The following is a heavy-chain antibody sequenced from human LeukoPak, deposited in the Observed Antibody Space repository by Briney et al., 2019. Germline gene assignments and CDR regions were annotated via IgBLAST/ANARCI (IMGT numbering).Heavy chain of an antibody. V-gene: IGHV3-21*01. Sequence: GGSLRLSCAASGFTFSSYSMNWVRQAPGKGLEWVSSIDTSTTYMTYADSVKGRFTISRDNARNSLYLQMNSLRAEDTAVYYCAREAGTGERWYFDLWGRGTLVAVSS. D-gene: IGHD7-27*01. J-gene: IGHJ2*01. CDR3: AREAGTGERWYFDL. CDR1: GFTFSSYS. CDR2: IDTSTTYM.